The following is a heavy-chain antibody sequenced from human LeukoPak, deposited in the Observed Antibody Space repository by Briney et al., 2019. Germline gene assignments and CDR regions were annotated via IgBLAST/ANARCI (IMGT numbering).Heavy chain of an antibody. D-gene: IGHD5-12*01. Sequence: ASVKVSCKASGYTFTGYYMHWVRRAPGQGLEWMGWINPNSGGTNYAQKFQGRVTMTRDTSISTAYMELSRLRSDDTAVYYCARVVIAADAFDIWGQGTMVTVSS. CDR2: INPNSGGT. V-gene: IGHV1-2*02. CDR3: ARVVIAADAFDI. J-gene: IGHJ3*02. CDR1: GYTFTGYY.